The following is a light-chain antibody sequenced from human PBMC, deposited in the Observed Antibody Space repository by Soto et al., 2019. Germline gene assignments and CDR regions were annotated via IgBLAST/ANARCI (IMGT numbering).Light chain of an antibody. Sequence: QSVLTQPASVPGSPGQSITISCTGTSSDVGGYNYVSWYQQHPGKAPKLMIYDVSNRPSGVSNRFSGSKSGNTASLTISGLQAEDEAYYYCSSYTSSSAEVFGGGTKVTVL. CDR1: SSDVGGYNY. J-gene: IGLJ2*01. V-gene: IGLV2-14*01. CDR2: DVS. CDR3: SSYTSSSAEV.